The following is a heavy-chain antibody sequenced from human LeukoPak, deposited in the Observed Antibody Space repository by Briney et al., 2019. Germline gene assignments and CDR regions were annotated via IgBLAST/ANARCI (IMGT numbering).Heavy chain of an antibody. J-gene: IGHJ5*02. Sequence: EASVKVSRKASGGTFSSYAISWVRQAPGQGLEWMGGIIPIFGTANYAQKFQGRVTITADESTSTAYMELSSLRSEDTAVYYCARDRQLRGARIYWFDPWGQGTLVTVSS. V-gene: IGHV1-69*13. CDR1: GGTFSSYA. D-gene: IGHD1-26*01. CDR2: IIPIFGTA. CDR3: ARDRQLRGARIYWFDP.